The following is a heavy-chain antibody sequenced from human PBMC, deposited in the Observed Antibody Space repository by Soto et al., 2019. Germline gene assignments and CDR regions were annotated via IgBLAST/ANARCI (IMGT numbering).Heavy chain of an antibody. Sequence: PGGSLRLSCVASGFPFSNYYMDWVRQAPGKGLEWVAVISGSEDNIHYADSVKGRFTISRDKSKNTLYLQMNSLRADDTAVYYCAKEDVSGYYYSGLWGQGTLVTVSS. D-gene: IGHD1-26*01. CDR2: ISGSEDNI. CDR3: AKEDVSGYYYSGL. J-gene: IGHJ4*02. CDR1: GFPFSNYY. V-gene: IGHV3-23*01.